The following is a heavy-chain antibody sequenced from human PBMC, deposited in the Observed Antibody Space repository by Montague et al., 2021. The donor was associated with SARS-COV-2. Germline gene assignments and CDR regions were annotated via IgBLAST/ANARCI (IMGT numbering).Heavy chain of an antibody. CDR2: IYYSGST. Sequence: IYYSGSTYYNPSLKSRFTISVDTSKNQFSLKLSSVPAADTAVYYCARPRAGGWFGVLGIVDYLGQGNLVTVSA. V-gene: IGHV4-30-4*01. D-gene: IGHD3-10*01. J-gene: IGHJ4*02. CDR3: ARPRAGGWFGVLGIVDY.